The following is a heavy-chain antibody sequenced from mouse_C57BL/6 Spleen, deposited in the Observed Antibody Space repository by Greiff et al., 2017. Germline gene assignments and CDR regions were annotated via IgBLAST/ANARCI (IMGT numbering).Heavy chain of an antibody. V-gene: IGHV5-16*01. Sequence: EVMLVESEGGLVQPGSSMKLSCTASGFTFSDYSMAWVRQVPEKGLEWVANINYDGSSTYYLDSLKSRFIISRDNAKNILYLQMSSLKSEDTATYYCARVDYYGTPYAMDYWGQGTSVTVSS. CDR1: GFTFSDYS. J-gene: IGHJ4*01. D-gene: IGHD1-1*01. CDR2: INYDGSST. CDR3: ARVDYYGTPYAMDY.